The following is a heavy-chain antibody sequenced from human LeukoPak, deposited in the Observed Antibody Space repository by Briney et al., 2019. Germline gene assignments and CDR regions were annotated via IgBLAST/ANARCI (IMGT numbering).Heavy chain of an antibody. Sequence: GASVKVSCKASGSTFSSYAISWVRQAPGQGLEWMGGIIPIFGTANYAQKFQGRVTITADESTSTAYMELSSLRSDDTAVYYCARDASSSWYSYYYYYGMDVWGQGTTVTVSS. V-gene: IGHV1-69*13. CDR3: ARDASSSWYSYYYYYGMDV. D-gene: IGHD6-13*01. CDR2: IIPIFGTA. CDR1: GSTFSSYA. J-gene: IGHJ6*02.